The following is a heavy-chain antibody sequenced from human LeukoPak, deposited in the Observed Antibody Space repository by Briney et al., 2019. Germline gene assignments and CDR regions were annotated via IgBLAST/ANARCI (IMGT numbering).Heavy chain of an antibody. CDR3: AKDSRWKTDY. D-gene: IGHD4-23*01. V-gene: IGHV3-23*01. CDR2: ISGRGGST. CDR1: GFTFSSYG. Sequence: GGSLRLSCAASGFTFSSYGMSWVGQAPGKGLEWVSAISGRGGSTDYADSVKGRFTISRDNSKNTLYLQMNSLRAEDTAVYYCAKDSRWKTDYWGQGTPVTVSS. J-gene: IGHJ4*02.